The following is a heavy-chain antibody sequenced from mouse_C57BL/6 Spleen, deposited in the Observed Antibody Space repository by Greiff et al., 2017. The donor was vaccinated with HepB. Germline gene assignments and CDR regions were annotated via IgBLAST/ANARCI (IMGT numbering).Heavy chain of an antibody. V-gene: IGHV1-80*01. J-gene: IGHJ2*01. D-gene: IGHD1-1*01. CDR3: ARCGPLLRYPLDY. Sequence: QVHVKQSGAELVKPGASVKISCKASGYAFSSYWMNWVKQRPGKGLEWIGQIYPGDGDTNYNGKFKGKATLTADKSSSTAYMQLSSLTSEDSAVYFCARCGPLLRYPLDYWGQGTTLTVSS. CDR1: GYAFSSYW. CDR2: IYPGDGDT.